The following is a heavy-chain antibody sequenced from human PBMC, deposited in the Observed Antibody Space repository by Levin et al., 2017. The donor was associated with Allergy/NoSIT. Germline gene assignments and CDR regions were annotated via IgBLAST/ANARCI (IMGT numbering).Heavy chain of an antibody. CDR2: INPNSGGT. CDR1: GYTFTGYY. J-gene: IGHJ4*02. V-gene: IGHV1-2*06. D-gene: IGHD2-15*01. CDR3: AKERGAGAWYYDY. Sequence: RASVKVSCKASGYTFTGYYMHWVRQAPGQGLEWMGRINPNSGGTNYAQKFQGRVTMTRDTSIRTAYMELSGLKSDDTAVFSCAKERGAGAWYYDYWGQGTLVTVSS.